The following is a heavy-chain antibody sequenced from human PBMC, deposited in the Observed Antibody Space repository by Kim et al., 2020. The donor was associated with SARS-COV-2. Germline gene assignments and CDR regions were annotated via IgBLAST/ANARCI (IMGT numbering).Heavy chain of an antibody. CDR3: AGDLVYPLIPSHYAMDV. Sequence: SETLSLTCTVSGGSISSSSYYWGWIRQPPGKGLEWIGSIYYSGSTYYNPSLKSRVTISVDTSKNQFSLKLSSVTAADTAVYYCAGDLVYPLIPSHYAMDVWGQGTTVTVSS. D-gene: IGHD3-10*01. CDR1: GGSISSSSYY. J-gene: IGHJ6*02. V-gene: IGHV4-39*01. CDR2: IYYSGST.